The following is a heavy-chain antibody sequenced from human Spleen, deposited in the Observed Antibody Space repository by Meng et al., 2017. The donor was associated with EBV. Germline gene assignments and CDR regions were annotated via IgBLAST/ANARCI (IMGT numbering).Heavy chain of an antibody. CDR2: INHSGIT. J-gene: IGHJ5*01. Sequence: QVQLRESGPGLVKPSQTLSLTCAVSGDSMSSGGYYWSWIRQPPGKGLEWIGEINHSGITNYNPSLKSRVTISVDTSKNQFSLKLSSVTAADTAVYYCARAGSFLGIIDSWGQGTLVTVSS. CDR3: ARAGSFLGIIDS. V-gene: IGHV4-31*11. D-gene: IGHD2/OR15-2a*01. CDR1: GDSMSSGGYY.